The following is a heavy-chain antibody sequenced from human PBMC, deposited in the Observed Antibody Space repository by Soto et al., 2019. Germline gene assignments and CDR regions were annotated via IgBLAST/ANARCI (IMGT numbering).Heavy chain of an antibody. D-gene: IGHD3-22*01. CDR2: ISAYNGNT. CDR1: GYTFTSYG. V-gene: IGHV1-18*01. Sequence: ASVKVSCKASGYTFTSYGISWVRQAPGQGLEWMGWISAYNGNTNYAQKLQGRVTMTTDTSTSTAYMELRSLRSDDTAVYYCAREIGYYYDSSGYLSDAFDIWGQGTMVTVSS. CDR3: AREIGYYYDSSGYLSDAFDI. J-gene: IGHJ3*02.